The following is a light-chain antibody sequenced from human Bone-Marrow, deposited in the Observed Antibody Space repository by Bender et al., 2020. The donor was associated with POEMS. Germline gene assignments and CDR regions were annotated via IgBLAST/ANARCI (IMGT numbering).Light chain of an antibody. CDR3: YSTDNSDDQAM. CDR1: GLSKKY. CDR2: EDN. V-gene: IGLV3-10*01. Sequence: SFELTQPPSVSVSPGQTARITCSGDGLSKKYVYWYQQKSGQAPVLVIYEDNKRPSGISERVSGSSSGTMATLTISGAQVEDEADYYCYSTDNSDDQAMFGGGTKLTVL. J-gene: IGLJ3*02.